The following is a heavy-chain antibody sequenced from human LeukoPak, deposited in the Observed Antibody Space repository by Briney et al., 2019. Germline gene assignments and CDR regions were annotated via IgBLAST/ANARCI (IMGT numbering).Heavy chain of an antibody. CDR2: IYYTGST. D-gene: IGHD3-22*01. CDR3: SRDGYSGLDY. Sequence: SETLSLSCTVSGGSISPYVWSWIRQPPGKGLEWIGYIYYTGSTNYNPSLRSRVTISVDTSKNQFSLKLSSVTAADTAVYYCSRDGYSGLDYWGQGTLVTVSS. J-gene: IGHJ4*02. CDR1: GGSISPYV. V-gene: IGHV4-59*12.